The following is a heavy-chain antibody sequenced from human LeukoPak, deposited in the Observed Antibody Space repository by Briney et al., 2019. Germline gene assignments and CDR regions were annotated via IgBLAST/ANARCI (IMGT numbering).Heavy chain of an antibody. V-gene: IGHV3-23*01. CDR3: ARASYGDYGDY. J-gene: IGHJ4*02. D-gene: IGHD4-17*01. CDR2: ITGSGGTT. CDR1: GFTFSSYA. Sequence: GGSLRLSCAASGFTFSSYAMTWVRQAPGKGLEWVSAITGSGGTTYYTDSVKGRFTISRDNSKNTLYLQMNSLRAEDTAVYYCARASYGDYGDYWGQGTLVTVSS.